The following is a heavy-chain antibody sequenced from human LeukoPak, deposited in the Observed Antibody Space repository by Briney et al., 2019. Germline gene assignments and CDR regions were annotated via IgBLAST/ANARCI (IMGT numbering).Heavy chain of an antibody. CDR2: INHSGST. CDR3: ARLTVGALDY. V-gene: IGHV4-34*01. D-gene: IGHD1-26*01. J-gene: IGHJ4*02. Sequence: PSETLSLTCAVYDGSLSGHYWSWIRQTPGKGLEWIGEINHSGSTNYNPSLKSRVTISGDMSKNQFSLKVTSVTAADTAVYYCARLTVGALDYWGQGTLVTVSS. CDR1: DGSLSGHY.